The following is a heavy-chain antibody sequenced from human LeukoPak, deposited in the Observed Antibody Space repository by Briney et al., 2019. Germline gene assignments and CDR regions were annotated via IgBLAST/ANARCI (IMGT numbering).Heavy chain of an antibody. Sequence: ASVKVSCKASGGTFSSYAISWVRQAPGQGLEWMGRIIPIFGTANYAQKFQGRVTITTDESTSTAYMELSSLRSEDTAVYNCAREGATVTTYYYYYYMDVWGKGTTVTVSS. J-gene: IGHJ6*03. V-gene: IGHV1-69*05. CDR1: GGTFSSYA. CDR2: IIPIFGTA. D-gene: IGHD4-17*01. CDR3: AREGATVTTYYYYYYMDV.